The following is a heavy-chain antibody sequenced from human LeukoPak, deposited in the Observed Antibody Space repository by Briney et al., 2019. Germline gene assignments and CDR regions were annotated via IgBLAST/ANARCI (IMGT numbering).Heavy chain of an antibody. Sequence: ASLKVSCKASGYTFSSYGISWVREAPGQGLEWMGWISAYNGNTNYAQKLQGRVTMTTDTSTSTAYMELRSLRSDDTAVYYCARGPYCSGGTCYSQYFDYWGQGTLVTVPS. V-gene: IGHV1-18*01. CDR2: ISAYNGNT. D-gene: IGHD2-15*01. CDR3: ARGPYCSGGTCYSQYFDY. J-gene: IGHJ4*02. CDR1: GYTFSSYG.